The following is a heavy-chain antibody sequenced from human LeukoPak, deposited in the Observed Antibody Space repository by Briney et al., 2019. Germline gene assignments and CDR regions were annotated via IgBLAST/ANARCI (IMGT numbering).Heavy chain of an antibody. Sequence: GASVKVSCRVSGYTLTELSTHWVRQAPGKGLEWMGGFDPEDGEAVYAQKFQGRVTMTEDTSTNTAYMELSSLRSEDTVVYYCRVARLRVGFDYWGQGTLVTVSS. D-gene: IGHD5-12*01. CDR1: GYTLTELS. CDR3: RVARLRVGFDY. V-gene: IGHV1-24*01. J-gene: IGHJ4*02. CDR2: FDPEDGEA.